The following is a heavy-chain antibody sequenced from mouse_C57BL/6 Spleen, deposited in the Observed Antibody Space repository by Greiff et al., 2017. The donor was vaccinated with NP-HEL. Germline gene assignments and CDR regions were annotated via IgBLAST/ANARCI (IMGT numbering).Heavy chain of an antibody. D-gene: IGHD1-1*01. CDR1: GYSFTSYY. CDR3: ARAGYYGSSYYFDD. J-gene: IGHJ2*01. CDR2: IYPGSGNT. Sequence: QVQLQQSGPELVKPGASVKISCKASGYSFTSYYIHWVKQRPGQGLEWLGWIYPGSGNTKYNEKFKGKATLTADTSSSTAYMQLSSLTSEDSAVDYCARAGYYGSSYYFDDWGQGTTLTVSS. V-gene: IGHV1-66*01.